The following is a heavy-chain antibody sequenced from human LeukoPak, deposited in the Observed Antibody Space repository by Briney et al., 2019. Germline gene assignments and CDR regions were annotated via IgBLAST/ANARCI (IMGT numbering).Heavy chain of an antibody. D-gene: IGHD6-19*01. Sequence: GSSVKVSCKASGGTFSSYAISWVRQAPGQGLEWMGGIIPIFGTANYAQKLQGRVTLTADKSPSTAYMELSSLRSEDTAVYYCASSSGYSSGWSRGYFDYWGQGTLVTV. CDR3: ASSSGYSSGWSRGYFDY. J-gene: IGHJ4*02. V-gene: IGHV1-69*06. CDR1: GGTFSSYA. CDR2: IIPIFGTA.